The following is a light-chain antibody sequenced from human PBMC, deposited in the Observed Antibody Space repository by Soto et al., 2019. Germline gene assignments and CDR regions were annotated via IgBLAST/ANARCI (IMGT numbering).Light chain of an antibody. Sequence: ENVLTQSPGTLSLSPGERATLSCRASQSVSSSYLAWYQQKPGQAPRLLIYGASSRATGIPDRFSGSGSGTDFTLTISRLEPEDFAVYYCQQYGSPWTFGQGTKV. J-gene: IGKJ1*01. CDR1: QSVSSSY. CDR3: QQYGSPWT. V-gene: IGKV3-20*01. CDR2: GAS.